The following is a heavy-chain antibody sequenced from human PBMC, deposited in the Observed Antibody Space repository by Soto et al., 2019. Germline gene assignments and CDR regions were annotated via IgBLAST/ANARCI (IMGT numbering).Heavy chain of an antibody. J-gene: IGHJ4*02. V-gene: IGHV4-31*03. CDR2: IYHTGKT. D-gene: IGHD6-13*01. CDR3: ARYRREAVAGYTLDN. CDR1: GDAIYIGGYY. Sequence: SETLSLTCTVSGDAIYIGGYYWTWIRQHPGKGLEWIGYIYHTGKTYYNPSLESRVTMSVDTSKSRFSLKVNSMTAADTAVYYCARYRREAVAGYTLDNWGQGILVTVSS.